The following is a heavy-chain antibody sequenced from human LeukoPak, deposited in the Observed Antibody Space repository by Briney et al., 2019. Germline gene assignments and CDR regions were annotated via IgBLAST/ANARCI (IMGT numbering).Heavy chain of an antibody. J-gene: IGHJ5*02. V-gene: IGHV4-39*01. CDR3: VRGVTQNGWFDP. D-gene: IGHD2-8*01. CDR2: IYYSGST. Sequence: PSETLSLTCTVSGGSISSSSYYWGWIRQPPGKGLEWIGSIYYSGSTYYNPSLKSRVTISVDTSKNQFSLKLSSVTAADTAVYYCVRGVTQNGWFDPWGQGTLVTVSS. CDR1: GGSISSSSYY.